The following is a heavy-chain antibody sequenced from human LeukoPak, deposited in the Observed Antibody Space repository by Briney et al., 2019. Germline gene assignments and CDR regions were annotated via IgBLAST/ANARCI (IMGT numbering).Heavy chain of an antibody. Sequence: PGGSLRLSCAASGFTFSDYYMSWIRQAPGKGLEWVSYIRSSSSYTNYADSVKGRFTISRDNAKNSLYLQMNSLRAEDTAVYYCARGGYDSSGSYSQPFDYWGQGTLVTVSS. V-gene: IGHV3-11*05. CDR2: IRSSSSYT. D-gene: IGHD3-22*01. CDR3: ARGGYDSSGSYSQPFDY. J-gene: IGHJ4*02. CDR1: GFTFSDYY.